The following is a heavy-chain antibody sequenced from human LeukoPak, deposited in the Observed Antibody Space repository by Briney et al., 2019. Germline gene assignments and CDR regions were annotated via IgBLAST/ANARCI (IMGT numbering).Heavy chain of an antibody. CDR3: ARQGQPEYFGWFDP. Sequence: SETLSLTCTVSGGSISSSSYYWGWIRQPPGKGLEWLGSIYYSGSTYYNPSLKSRVTISVDTSKNQFSLKLSSVTAADTAVYYCARQGQPEYFGWFDPWGQGTLVTVSS. V-gene: IGHV4-39*01. D-gene: IGHD1-14*01. CDR1: GGSISSSSYY. CDR2: IYYSGST. J-gene: IGHJ5*02.